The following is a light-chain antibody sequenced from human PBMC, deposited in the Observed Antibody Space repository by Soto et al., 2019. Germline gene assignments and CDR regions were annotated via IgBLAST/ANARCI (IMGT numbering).Light chain of an antibody. CDR3: QAWDSNSKVV. CDR1: KLGDKF. CDR2: EDT. Sequence: SYELSQPPSLSVSPGQTATITCAGDKLGDKFTSWYQQRPGQSPVLVIYEDTRRPSGIPERFSGSNSGNTATLTISGTQAMDEADYYCQAWDSNSKVVFGTGTKVTVL. J-gene: IGLJ1*01. V-gene: IGLV3-1*01.